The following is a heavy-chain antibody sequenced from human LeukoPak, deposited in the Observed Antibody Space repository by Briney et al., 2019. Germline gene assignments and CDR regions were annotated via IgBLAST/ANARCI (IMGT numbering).Heavy chain of an antibody. CDR3: ARDKYSGSYSFDY. V-gene: IGHV1-46*01. J-gene: IGHJ4*02. CDR1: GGTFSSYA. Sequence: VASVKVSCKASGGTFSSYAISWVRQAPGQGLEWMGIINPSGGSTSYAQKFQGRVTMTRDTSTSTVNMELSSLRSEDAAVYYCARDKYSGSYSFDYWGQGTLVTVSS. CDR2: INPSGGST. D-gene: IGHD1-26*01.